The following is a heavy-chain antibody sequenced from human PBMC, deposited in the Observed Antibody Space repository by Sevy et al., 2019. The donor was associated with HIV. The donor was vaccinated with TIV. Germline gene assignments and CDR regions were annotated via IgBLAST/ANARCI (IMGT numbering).Heavy chain of an antibody. D-gene: IGHD3-10*01. V-gene: IGHV4-59*08. CDR3: ARHAVTMVRGVIMGSLDY. J-gene: IGHJ4*02. CDR1: GGSISSYY. Sequence: SETLSLTCTVSGGSISSYYWSWIRQPPGKGLEWIGYIYYSGSTNYNPSLKSRVTISVDTSKNQFSLKLSSVTAADTAVYYGARHAVTMVRGVIMGSLDYWGQGTLVTVSS. CDR2: IYYSGST.